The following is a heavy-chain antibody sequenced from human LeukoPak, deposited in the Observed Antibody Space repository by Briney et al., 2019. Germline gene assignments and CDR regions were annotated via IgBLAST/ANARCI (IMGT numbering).Heavy chain of an antibody. J-gene: IGHJ4*02. Sequence: SETLSLTCTVSGGSISSSSYYWGWIRQPPGKGLEWIGSIYYSGSTYYNPSLKSRVTISVDTSKNQFSLKLSSVTAADTAVYYCARAPNWNDVADYWGQGTLVTVSS. CDR3: ARAPNWNDVADY. CDR2: IYYSGST. D-gene: IGHD1-20*01. V-gene: IGHV4-39*07. CDR1: GGSISSSSYY.